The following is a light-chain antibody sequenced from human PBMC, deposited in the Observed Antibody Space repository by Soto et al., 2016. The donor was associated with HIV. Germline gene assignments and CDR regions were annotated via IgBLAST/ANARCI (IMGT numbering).Light chain of an antibody. V-gene: IGKV1-39*01. CDR3: QQSYSTPPLT. CDR2: GAS. CDR1: QSVSHY. J-gene: IGKJ4*01. Sequence: DIQMTQSPSSLSASVGDRVTITCRTSQSVSHYLNWYQQKPGKAPKLLIYGASSLQSGVTLRFSGSGSGTDFTLTISSLQPEDFATYYCQQSYSTPPLTFGGGTKVEIK.